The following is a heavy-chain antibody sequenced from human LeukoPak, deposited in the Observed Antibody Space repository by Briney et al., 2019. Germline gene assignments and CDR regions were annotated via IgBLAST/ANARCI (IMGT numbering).Heavy chain of an antibody. CDR1: GFTFSSYA. CDR2: ISGSGGST. Sequence: GGSLRLSCAASGFTFSSYAMSWVRQAPGKGLEWVSAISGSGGSTYYADSVEGRLTISRDNSKNKLYLQMNSLRAEDTAVYYCANNRNKTPYYFDYWGQGTLVTVSS. D-gene: IGHD1-14*01. J-gene: IGHJ4*02. V-gene: IGHV3-23*01. CDR3: ANNRNKTPYYFDY.